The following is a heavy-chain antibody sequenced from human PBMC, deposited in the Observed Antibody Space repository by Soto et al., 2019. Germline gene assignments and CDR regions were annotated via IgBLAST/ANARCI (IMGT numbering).Heavy chain of an antibody. Sequence: GESLKISCKGSGYSFTSYWISWVRQMPGKGLEWMGRIDPSDSYTNYSPSFQGHVTISADKSTSTAYLQWSSLKASDTAMYYCARQAMNDFDIWGQGPMGTVSS. V-gene: IGHV5-10-1*01. CDR1: GYSFTSYW. CDR3: ARQAMNDFDI. J-gene: IGHJ3*02. D-gene: IGHD5-18*01. CDR2: IDPSDSYT.